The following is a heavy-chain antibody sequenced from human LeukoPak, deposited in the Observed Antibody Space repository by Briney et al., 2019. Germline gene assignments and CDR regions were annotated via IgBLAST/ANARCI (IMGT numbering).Heavy chain of an antibody. J-gene: IGHJ4*02. D-gene: IGHD4-17*01. V-gene: IGHV3-21*01. CDR2: IDPTGSDI. CDR1: GFTFTIYK. CDR3: ARSPMSYGDYAPHDY. Sequence: GGSLRLSCAASGFTFTIYKMNWVRQAPGKALEWVSCIDPTGSDIKYADSVKGRFTISRDNTENSLFLQMNSLRVEDTAVYYCARSPMSYGDYAPHDYWGQGTLVTVSS.